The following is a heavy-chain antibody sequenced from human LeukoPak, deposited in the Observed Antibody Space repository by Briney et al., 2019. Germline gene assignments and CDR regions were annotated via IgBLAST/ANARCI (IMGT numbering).Heavy chain of an antibody. J-gene: IGHJ4*02. V-gene: IGHV3-23*01. CDR2: ISGSGGST. Sequence: PGGSLRLSCVASGFTFSSYAMTWFRQAPGKGLEWVSAISGSGGSTYYADSVKGRFTISRDNSKNTLYLQMNSLRAEDTAVYYCAKDLYYDFWSGNLGVYSDYWGQGTLVTVSS. CDR1: GFTFSSYA. CDR3: AKDLYYDFWSGNLGVYSDY. D-gene: IGHD3-3*01.